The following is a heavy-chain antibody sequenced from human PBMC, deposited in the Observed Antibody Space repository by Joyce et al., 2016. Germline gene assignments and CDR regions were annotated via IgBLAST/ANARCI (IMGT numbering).Heavy chain of an antibody. CDR1: GGSIGSGAYY. Sequence: QVQLQESGPRLVKPSQTLSLTCTVSGGSIGSGAYYLSWIRQPGGKGLEWIGRIYASGRTNYNPSLKIRVTISVDTSKNQFSLNLNAVTAADTAVYYCAREVLGGYDSEFDYWGQGTPVTVSS. CDR3: AREVLGGYDSEFDY. D-gene: IGHD5-12*01. CDR2: IYASGRT. J-gene: IGHJ4*02. V-gene: IGHV4-61*02.